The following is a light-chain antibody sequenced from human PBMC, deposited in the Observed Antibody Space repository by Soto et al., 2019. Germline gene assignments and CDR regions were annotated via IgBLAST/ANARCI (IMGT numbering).Light chain of an antibody. V-gene: IGLV2-11*01. CDR3: CSYAGSYV. Sequence: QSALTQPRSVSGSPGQSVTISCTGTSSDVGGYNYVSWYQQHPGKAPKLMIYDVSKRPSGVPDRFSGSKSGNTASLTISGLYAEDEADYYCCSYAGSYVFGTGTKVTVL. CDR2: DVS. CDR1: SSDVGGYNY. J-gene: IGLJ1*01.